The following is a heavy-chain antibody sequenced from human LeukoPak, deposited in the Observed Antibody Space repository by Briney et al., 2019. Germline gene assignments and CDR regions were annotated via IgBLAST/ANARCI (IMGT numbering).Heavy chain of an antibody. J-gene: IGHJ4*02. Sequence: GGSLRLSCAASGFTFSSYGMHWVRQAPGKGREGVAFIRYDGSNKYYADSVKGRFTISRDNPKNTLYLQMNSLRAEDTAVYYCAKVAASKGGIQLWVLNYWGQGTLVTVSS. CDR3: AKVAASKGGIQLWVLNY. V-gene: IGHV3-30*02. CDR1: GFTFSSYG. CDR2: IRYDGSNK. D-gene: IGHD5-18*01.